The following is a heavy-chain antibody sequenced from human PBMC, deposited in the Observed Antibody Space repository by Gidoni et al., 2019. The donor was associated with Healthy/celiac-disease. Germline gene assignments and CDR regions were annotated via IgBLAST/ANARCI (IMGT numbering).Heavy chain of an antibody. Sequence: QVQLQESGPGLVKPSETLSLPCTVSGGSISSYYWSWIRQPPGKGLAWIGDSYYSGSTTYNTSLKSRVTISVDTSKNQFSLKRSSVTAADTAVYYCARDRSSSWYAGDKGEGLNRWFDPWGQGTLVTVSS. D-gene: IGHD6-13*01. CDR3: ARDRSSSWYAGDKGEGLNRWFDP. CDR1: GGSISSYY. CDR2: SYYSGST. J-gene: IGHJ5*02. V-gene: IGHV4-59*01.